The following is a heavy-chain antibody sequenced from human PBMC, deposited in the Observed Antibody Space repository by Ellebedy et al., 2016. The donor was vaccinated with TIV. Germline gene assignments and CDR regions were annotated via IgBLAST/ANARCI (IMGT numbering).Heavy chain of an antibody. D-gene: IGHD4-11*01. J-gene: IGHJ6*02. CDR2: ISYDGSNK. Sequence: PGGSLRLSCAASGFTFSSYGMHWVRQAPGKGLEWVAVISYDGSNKYYADSVKGRFTISRDNSKNTLYLQMNSLRAEDTAVYYCARGLMTTLLRVIYYYYGMDVWGQGTTVTVSS. CDR3: ARGLMTTLLRVIYYYYGMDV. CDR1: GFTFSSYG. V-gene: IGHV3-30*03.